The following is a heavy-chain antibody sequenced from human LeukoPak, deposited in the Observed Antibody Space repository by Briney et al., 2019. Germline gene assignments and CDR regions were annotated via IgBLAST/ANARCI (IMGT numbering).Heavy chain of an antibody. CDR1: VFTFISFA. V-gene: IGHV3-23*01. Sequence: QPGGSLRLSCAASVFTFISFAMSWVRQAPGKGLEGVSSISRSGDGTYYPDSVRGRFTISRDNSKNTMYLQMNSLRAEDTAVYYCAKRAPYYFDYWGQGTLVTVSS. CDR3: AKRAPYYFDY. J-gene: IGHJ4*02. CDR2: ISRSGDGT.